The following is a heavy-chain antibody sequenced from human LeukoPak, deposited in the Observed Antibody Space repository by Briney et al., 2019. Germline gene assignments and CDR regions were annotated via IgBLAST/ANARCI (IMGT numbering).Heavy chain of an antibody. CDR2: IYLRDSET. Sequence: GESLKISCQGSGYSFISYWIGWVRQMPGKGLEWMGIIYLRDSETRYSPSFQGQVIISADKPTSTTYLQWSSLKASDTAMYYCARRASSSWDLDYWGQGTLVTVSS. CDR1: GYSFISYW. D-gene: IGHD6-13*01. J-gene: IGHJ4*02. CDR3: ARRASSSWDLDY. V-gene: IGHV5-51*01.